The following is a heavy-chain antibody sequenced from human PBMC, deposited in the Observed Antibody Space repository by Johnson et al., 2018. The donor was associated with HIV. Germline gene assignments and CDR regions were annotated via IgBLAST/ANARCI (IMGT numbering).Heavy chain of an antibody. J-gene: IGHJ3*02. V-gene: IGHV3-33*06. CDR1: GFTFSSYG. Sequence: QVQLVESGGGVVQPGRSLRLSCAASGFTFSSYGMHWVRQAPGKGLEWVAVIWYDGSNRFYADFVKSRFTISRDNSKNTLYLQMNSLRAEDTAVYYCAKVITGTDHAFDIWGQGTMVTVSS. CDR3: AKVITGTDHAFDI. CDR2: IWYDGSNR. D-gene: IGHD1-20*01.